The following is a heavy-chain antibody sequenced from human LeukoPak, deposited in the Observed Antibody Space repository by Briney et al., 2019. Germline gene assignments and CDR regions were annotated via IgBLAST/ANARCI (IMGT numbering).Heavy chain of an antibody. J-gene: IGHJ4*02. D-gene: IGHD2-2*01. CDR2: VHYSGNT. Sequence: PSETLSLTCAVYGGSFSGHYWSWIRQPPGKGLEWIGYVHYSGNTNYNPSLRSRVTMSLHTSQNQVSLTLRSVTAADTAVYYCARPWGSTYWYYFDDWGQGTLVTVSS. V-gene: IGHV4-59*11. CDR3: ARPWGSTYWYYFDD. CDR1: GGSFSGHY.